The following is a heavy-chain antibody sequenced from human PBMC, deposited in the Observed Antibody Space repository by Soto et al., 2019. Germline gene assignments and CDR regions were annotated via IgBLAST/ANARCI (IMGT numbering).Heavy chain of an antibody. CDR2: MSYDGS. CDR1: GFTFSSYA. Sequence: QVQLVESGGGVVQPGRSLRLSCAASGFTFSSYAMHWVRRAPGKGLEWMAVMSYDGSNSVKGRFTISRDNSKNTLYLQMNSLRPEATALYYGARDGGAYWGQGTLVIVSS. V-gene: IGHV3-30-3*01. J-gene: IGHJ4*02. D-gene: IGHD3-16*01. CDR3: ARDGGAY.